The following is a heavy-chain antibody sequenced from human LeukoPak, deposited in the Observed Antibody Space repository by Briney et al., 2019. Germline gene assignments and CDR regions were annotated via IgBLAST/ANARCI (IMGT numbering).Heavy chain of an antibody. V-gene: IGHV3-21*04. CDR3: AKDRYYYDSSGHPHY. Sequence: GGSLRLSCAASGSTVSSNYMSWVRQAPGKGLEWISSISSSSSYIYYADSVKGRFTISGDNAKNSLYLQMNSLRAEDTAVYYCAKDRYYYDSSGHPHYWGQGTLVTVSS. CDR2: ISSSSSYI. J-gene: IGHJ4*02. CDR1: GSTVSSNY. D-gene: IGHD3-22*01.